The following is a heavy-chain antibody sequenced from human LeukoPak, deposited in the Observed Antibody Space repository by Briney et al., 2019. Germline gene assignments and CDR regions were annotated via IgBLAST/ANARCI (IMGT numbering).Heavy chain of an antibody. J-gene: IGHJ5*02. CDR1: GFIFSNYG. CDR2: IRNDGNTE. V-gene: IGHV3-30*02. CDR3: APSTTVDQWIDP. D-gene: IGHD4-23*01. Sequence: PGGSLRLSCVASGFIFSNYGMHWVRQAPGKGLEWVSFIRNDGNTEKYADSVKGRFTISRDNSKNTAFLQMNSLRSEDTAVYYCAPSTTVDQWIDPWGQGSLVTVSS.